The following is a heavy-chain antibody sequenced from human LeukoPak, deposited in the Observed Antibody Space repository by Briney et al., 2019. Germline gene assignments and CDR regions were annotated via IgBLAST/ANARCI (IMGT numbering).Heavy chain of an antibody. CDR1: GFTFSSYS. J-gene: IGHJ3*02. D-gene: IGHD3-10*01. V-gene: IGHV3-21*01. CDR2: ISSSSSYI. Sequence: PGGSLRLSCAASGFTFSSYSMNWVRQAPGKGLEWVSSISSSSSYIYYADSVKGRFTISRGNAKNSLYLQMNSLRAEDTAVYYCASGPLGSIEPDAFDIWGQGTMVTVSS. CDR3: ASGPLGSIEPDAFDI.